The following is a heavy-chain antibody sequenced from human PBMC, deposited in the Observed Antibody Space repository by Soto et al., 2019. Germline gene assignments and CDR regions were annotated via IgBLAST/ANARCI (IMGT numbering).Heavy chain of an antibody. J-gene: IGHJ4*02. Sequence: QVQLVQSGAEVKKPRASVKVSCKTSGYSFTSYVMYWVREAPGQRLEWMGWMNADNGNTKYSQKFQGRVTITRDTSASTAYMELSSLTSEDTAVYYCARAASHPDYWGQGTLVTVSS. CDR3: ARAASHPDY. CDR2: MNADNGNT. CDR1: GYSFTSYV. V-gene: IGHV1-3*01.